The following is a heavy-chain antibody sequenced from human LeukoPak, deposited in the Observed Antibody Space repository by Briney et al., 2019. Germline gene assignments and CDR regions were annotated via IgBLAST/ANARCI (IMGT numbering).Heavy chain of an antibody. CDR1: GFTFSSYA. J-gene: IGHJ4*02. CDR3: AKGGSGSYLADY. CDR2: ISGSGGST. V-gene: IGHV3-23*01. Sequence: GGSLRLSCAASGFTFSSYAMSWVRQAPGKGLEWVSGISGSGGSTYYADSVKGRFTISRDNSKNTLYLQMNSLRAEDTAVYYCAKGGSGSYLADYWGQGTLVTVSS. D-gene: IGHD1-26*01.